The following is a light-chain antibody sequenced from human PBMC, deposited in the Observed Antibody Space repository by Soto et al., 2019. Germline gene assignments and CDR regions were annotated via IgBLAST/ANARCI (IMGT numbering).Light chain of an antibody. CDR3: HQRSNWPST. CDR2: DAS. V-gene: IGKV3-11*01. CDR1: QSVSRY. J-gene: IGKJ4*01. Sequence: EIVLTQSPANLSLSPGERATLSCRASQSVSRYLAWYQQKPGQAPRLLIYDASSRATGITARFSGSGSGTDFTLTITSLEPEDFAVHYCHQRSNWPSTFGGGTKVEI.